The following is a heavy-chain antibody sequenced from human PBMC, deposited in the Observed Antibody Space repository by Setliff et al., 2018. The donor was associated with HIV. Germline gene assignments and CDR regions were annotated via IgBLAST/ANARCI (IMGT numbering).Heavy chain of an antibody. CDR2: IRSKAYGATA. J-gene: IGHJ6*03. D-gene: IGHD2-15*01. CDR1: GFTLGDYG. V-gene: IGHV3-49*04. Sequence: AGGSLRLSCTASGFTLGDYGMSWVRQAPGKGLEWVGFIRSKAYGATAEYAASVKGRLTISRDDSKSIAYLHMNNLKTEDTALYYCARGVPVGSFSSFRYMDVWVKGATVTAP. CDR3: ARGVPVGSFSSFRYMDV.